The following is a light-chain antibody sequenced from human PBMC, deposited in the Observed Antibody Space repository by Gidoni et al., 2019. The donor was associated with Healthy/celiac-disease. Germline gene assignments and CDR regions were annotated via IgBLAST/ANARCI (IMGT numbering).Light chain of an antibody. CDR1: KLGDKY. J-gene: IGLJ2*01. CDR2: QDS. Sequence: SYELTQPPPVSVSPGQTDSITCSGDKLGDKYACWYQQKPGQSPVLVIYQDSKRPSGIPERFSGSNSGNTATLTISGTQAMDEADYYCQAWDSSTVVFGGGTKLTVL. V-gene: IGLV3-1*01. CDR3: QAWDSSTVV.